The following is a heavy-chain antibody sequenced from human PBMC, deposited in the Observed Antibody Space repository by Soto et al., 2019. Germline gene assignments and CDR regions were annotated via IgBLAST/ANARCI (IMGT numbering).Heavy chain of an antibody. Sequence: QVQLVESGGGVVQPGRSLRLSCAASGFTFRTYGMHWVRQAPGKGLEWLAVISNTGINKYYADSVKGRFTISRDNSRDTLFLQMNRPRGEDPAIYYCAKVIRADSTSSNFYYYSGLDVWGQGTTVTVSS. J-gene: IGHJ6*02. D-gene: IGHD6-6*01. V-gene: IGHV3-30*18. CDR1: GFTFRTYG. CDR2: ISNTGINK. CDR3: AKVIRADSTSSNFYYYSGLDV.